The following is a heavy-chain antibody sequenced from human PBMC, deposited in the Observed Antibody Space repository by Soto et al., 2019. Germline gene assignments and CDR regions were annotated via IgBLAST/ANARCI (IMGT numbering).Heavy chain of an antibody. J-gene: IGHJ4*02. CDR2: ISWNSGSI. V-gene: IGHV3-9*01. CDR3: AKDWYSSSWYYFDY. Sequence: EVQLVESGGGLVQPGRSLRLSCAASGFTFDDYAMNWVRQAPGKGLEWVSGISWNSGSIGYADSVKGRFTISRDNAKNSLYLQMNSLRAEDTALYYCAKDWYSSSWYYFDYWGQGTLVTVSS. CDR1: GFTFDDYA. D-gene: IGHD6-13*01.